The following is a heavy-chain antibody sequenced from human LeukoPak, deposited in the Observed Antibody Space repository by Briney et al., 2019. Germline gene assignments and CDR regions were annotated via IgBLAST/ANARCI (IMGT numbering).Heavy chain of an antibody. CDR3: ARHGPGISAAAFDY. V-gene: IGHV1-18*01. Sequence: ASVKVSCKASGYTFTSYGISWVRQAPGQGLEWMGWISAYKGNTNYAQKLQGRVTMTPDTSTSTAYMELRSLRSDDTAVYYCARHGPGISAAAFDYWGQGTLVTVSS. J-gene: IGHJ4*02. CDR1: GYTFTSYG. D-gene: IGHD6-13*01. CDR2: ISAYKGNT.